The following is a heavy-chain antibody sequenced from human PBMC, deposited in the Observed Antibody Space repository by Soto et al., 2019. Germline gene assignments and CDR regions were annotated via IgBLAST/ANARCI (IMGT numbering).Heavy chain of an antibody. CDR1: GGSFRGYY. CDR3: ARGSRVKIPAATGRDYYYHGLDV. Sequence: SETLSLTCAFYGGSFRGYYWSWIRQPPGKGLEWIGEINHRGSANYNPSVKSRVTISVDTSKNQLSLKLNSVTAADTAMYYCARGSRVKIPAATGRDYYYHGLDVWAQGTAVTVSS. CDR2: INHRGSA. J-gene: IGHJ6*02. V-gene: IGHV4-34*01. D-gene: IGHD1-26*01.